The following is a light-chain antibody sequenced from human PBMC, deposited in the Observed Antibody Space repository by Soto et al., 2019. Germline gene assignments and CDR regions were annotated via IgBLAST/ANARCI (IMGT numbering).Light chain of an antibody. CDR1: SGHSNYV. J-gene: IGLJ2*01. V-gene: IGLV4-69*01. CDR2: VNSDGSH. CDR3: QTWGQV. Sequence: QPVLTQAPSASASLGASVRLTCTLSSGHSNYVIAWHQQQPEKGPRYLMIVNSDGSHSKGDGIPDRFSGSSSGAERYLTISSLQSEDEADYYCQTWGQVFGGGTKLTVL.